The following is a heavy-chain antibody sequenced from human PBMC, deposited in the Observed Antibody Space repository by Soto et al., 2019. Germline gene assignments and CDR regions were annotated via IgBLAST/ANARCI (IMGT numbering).Heavy chain of an antibody. Sequence: SETLSLTCAVSGYSISSSNWWGWIRQPPGKGLEWIGYIYYSGTTYYNPSLKSRVTMSVDTSKNQFSLKLSSVTAEDTAVYYCARVQHPAYFDYWGQGTPVTVSS. J-gene: IGHJ4*02. CDR3: ARVQHPAYFDY. CDR1: GYSISSSNW. CDR2: IYYSGTT. V-gene: IGHV4-28*03.